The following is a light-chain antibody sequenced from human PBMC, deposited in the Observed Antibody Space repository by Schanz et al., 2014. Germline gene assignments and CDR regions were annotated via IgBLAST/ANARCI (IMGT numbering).Light chain of an antibody. J-gene: IGLJ2*01. CDR3: SSYGGSNNAVV. CDR1: SSDVGGYNY. V-gene: IGLV2-14*03. CDR2: DVS. Sequence: QSALTQPASVSGSPGQSITISCTGTSSDVGGYNYVSWYQQYPGKAPKLMIYDVSNRPSGVSNRFSGSKSGNTASLSISGLQAEDEADYYCSSYGGSNNAVVFGGGTKLTVL.